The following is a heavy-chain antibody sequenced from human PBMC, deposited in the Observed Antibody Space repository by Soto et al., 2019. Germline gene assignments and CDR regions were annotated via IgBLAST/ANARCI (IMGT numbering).Heavy chain of an antibody. J-gene: IGHJ4*02. CDR3: ARVSYGGNADYDY. Sequence: PGGSLRLSCAASGFTFSSYSMNWVRQAPGKGLEWVSSISSSSSYIYYADSVKGRFTISRDNAKNSLYLQMNSLRAEDTAVYYRARVSYGGNADYDYWGQGTLVTVSS. CDR2: ISSSSSYI. CDR1: GFTFSSYS. D-gene: IGHD4-17*01. V-gene: IGHV3-21*01.